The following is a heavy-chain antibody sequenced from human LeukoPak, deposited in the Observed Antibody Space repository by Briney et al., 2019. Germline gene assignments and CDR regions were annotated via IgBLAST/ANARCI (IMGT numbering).Heavy chain of an antibody. CDR2: IDSDGSST. Sequence: GGSLRLSCAASGFTFSSYGMHWVRQAPGKGLVWVSRIDSDGSSTNYADSVKGRFTISRDNAKNTLYLQMNSLRAEDTAVYFCAKGQYGSGSYPFDYWGQGTLVTVSS. J-gene: IGHJ4*02. CDR3: AKGQYGSGSYPFDY. V-gene: IGHV3-74*01. D-gene: IGHD3-10*01. CDR1: GFTFSSYG.